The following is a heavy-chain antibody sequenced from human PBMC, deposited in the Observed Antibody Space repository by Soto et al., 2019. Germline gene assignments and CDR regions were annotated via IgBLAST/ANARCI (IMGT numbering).Heavy chain of an antibody. CDR1: GGSISSSSYY. Sequence: LSLTCTVSGGSISSSSYYWGWIRQPPGKGLEWIGYIYHSGSTYYNPSLKSRVTISVDRSKNQFSLKLSSVTAADTAVYYCARVPPRIVVMTTEIPSWGQGTLVTVSS. D-gene: IGHD2-21*02. CDR3: ARVPPRIVVMTTEIPS. CDR2: IYHSGST. J-gene: IGHJ5*02. V-gene: IGHV4-39*07.